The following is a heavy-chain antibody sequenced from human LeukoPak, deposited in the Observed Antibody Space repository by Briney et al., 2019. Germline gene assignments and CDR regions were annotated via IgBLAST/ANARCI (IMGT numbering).Heavy chain of an antibody. Sequence: SETLSLTWTVSGGSISSYYWSWIRQSSGQGLEWIGYIYYKGSTNYNPSLKTRVTISVDTSKNQFSLKLSSVTAADTAVYYCARSYGSGSYFDYWGQGTLVTVSS. CDR2: IYYKGST. CDR1: GGSISSYY. D-gene: IGHD3-10*01. J-gene: IGHJ4*02. V-gene: IGHV4-59*01. CDR3: ARSYGSGSYFDY.